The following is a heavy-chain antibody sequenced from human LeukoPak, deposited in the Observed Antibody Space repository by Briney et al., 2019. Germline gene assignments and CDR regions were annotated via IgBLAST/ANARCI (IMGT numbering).Heavy chain of an antibody. CDR3: ARSGRGTYYYFDL. CDR1: GYTFTDYY. D-gene: IGHD1-26*01. Sequence: GASVKVSCKASGYTFTDYYIHWVRQAPGQGLEWMGWVIPNSGGTNYAQKFQGRVSMTADTSTSTAYMELRSLRSDDTAVYYCARSGRGTYYYFDLWGQGTLVTVSS. CDR2: VIPNSGGT. J-gene: IGHJ4*02. V-gene: IGHV1-2*02.